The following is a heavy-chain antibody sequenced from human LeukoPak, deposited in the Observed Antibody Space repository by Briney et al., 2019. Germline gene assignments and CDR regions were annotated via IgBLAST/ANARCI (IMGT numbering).Heavy chain of an antibody. CDR2: MCGSCGNT. CDR3: AKDAKYSNGFRSGDY. D-gene: IGHD2/OR15-2a*01. V-gene: IGHV3-23*01. Sequence: GGSLRLSCAASGFTFNNYPMSWVRQAPGRGLEWVSGMCGSCGNTSYVDSVKVRFTHSRFNSNNTPFLQMNSLRAHDPALYYCAKDAKYSNGFRSGDYWGQGTLVTVSS. J-gene: IGHJ4*02. CDR1: GFTFNNYP.